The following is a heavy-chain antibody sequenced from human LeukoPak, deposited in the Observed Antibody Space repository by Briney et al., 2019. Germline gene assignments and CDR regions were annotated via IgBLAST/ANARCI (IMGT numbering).Heavy chain of an antibody. CDR1: GGSISSGDYY. CDR3: ARFGGYFDYDSFDY. V-gene: IGHV4-30-4*01. CDR2: IYYSGST. J-gene: IGHJ4*02. D-gene: IGHD3-22*01. Sequence: SETLSLTCTVSGGSISSGDYYWSWIRQPPGKGLEWIGCIYYSGSTYYNPSLKSRVTISVDTSKNQFSLKLSSVTAADTAVYYCARFGGYFDYDSFDYWGQGTLVTVSS.